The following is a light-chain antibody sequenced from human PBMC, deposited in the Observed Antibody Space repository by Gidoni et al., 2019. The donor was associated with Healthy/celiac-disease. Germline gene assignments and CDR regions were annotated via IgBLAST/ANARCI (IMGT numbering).Light chain of an antibody. V-gene: IGKV3-15*01. J-gene: IGKJ1*01. Sequence: EIVMTQSPATLSVSPGERATLSCRASQSVSSNLAWYQQKPGQAPRLLIYGASTRATGNPARFSGSGSGTEFTLTISSLQAEDFAVYYWQEYNNWPPWTCGQGTKVEIK. CDR2: GAS. CDR3: QEYNNWPPWT. CDR1: QSVSSN.